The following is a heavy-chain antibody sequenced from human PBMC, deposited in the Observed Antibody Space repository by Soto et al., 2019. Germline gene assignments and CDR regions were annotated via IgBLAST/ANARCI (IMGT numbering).Heavy chain of an antibody. CDR1: GFTFSTYG. V-gene: IGHV3-30*18. D-gene: IGHD6-13*01. CDR3: AKASGIAAAGNWFDP. Sequence: PGGSLRLSCAASGFTFSTYGMHWVRQAPGKGLEWVAVISYDGSSKYYADSVKGRFTISRDNSKNTLYLQMNSLRAEDTAVYYCAKASGIAAAGNWFDPWGQGTLVTVSS. J-gene: IGHJ5*02. CDR2: ISYDGSSK.